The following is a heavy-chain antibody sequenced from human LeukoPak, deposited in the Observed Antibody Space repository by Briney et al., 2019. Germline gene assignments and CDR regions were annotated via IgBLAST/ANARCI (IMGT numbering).Heavy chain of an antibody. V-gene: IGHV4-39*01. CDR1: GGSISSSSYY. CDR3: ASRSSPPVEAFDI. J-gene: IGHJ3*02. CDR2: IYYSGST. D-gene: IGHD6-13*01. Sequence: SETLSLTCTVSGGSISSSSYYWGWIRQPPGKGLEWIGSIYYSGSTYYSPSLKSRVTISVDTSKNQFSLKLSSVTAADTAVYYCASRSSPPVEAFDIWGQGTMVTVSS.